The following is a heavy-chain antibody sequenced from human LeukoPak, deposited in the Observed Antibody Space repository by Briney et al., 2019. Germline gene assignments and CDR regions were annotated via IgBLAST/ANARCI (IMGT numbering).Heavy chain of an antibody. CDR1: GYTFTGYY. V-gene: IGHV1-2*02. J-gene: IGHJ5*02. CDR3: ARDSGISAAGTLDWFDP. Sequence: ASVKVSCKASGYTFTGYYMHWVRQAPGQGLEWMGWINLNSGGTNYAQKFQGRVTITRDTSISTAYMEMSRLRKEDKTVYYCARDSGISAAGTLDWFDPWGQGTLVTVSS. D-gene: IGHD6-13*01. CDR2: INLNSGGT.